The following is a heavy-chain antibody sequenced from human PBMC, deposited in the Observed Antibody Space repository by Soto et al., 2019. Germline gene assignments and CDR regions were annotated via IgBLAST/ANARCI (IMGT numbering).Heavy chain of an antibody. CDR2: IWYDGSNK. J-gene: IGHJ3*02. CDR1: GFTFSNYG. D-gene: IGHD3-10*01. V-gene: IGHV3-33*01. CDR3: ARGNIGSRTWAFDI. Sequence: VQLVESGGGVVQPGRSLRLSCAASGFTFSNYGMHWVRQAPGKGLEWVAVIWYDGSNKYYADSVKGRFTISRDNSKNTLYLQMNSLRAEDTAVYYCARGNIGSRTWAFDIWGQGTMVTVSS.